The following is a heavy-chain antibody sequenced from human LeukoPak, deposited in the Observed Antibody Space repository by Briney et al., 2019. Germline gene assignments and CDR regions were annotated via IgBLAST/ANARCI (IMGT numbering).Heavy chain of an antibody. CDR1: GYSFTNYW. J-gene: IGHJ4*02. V-gene: IGHV5-51*01. D-gene: IGHD6-19*01. Sequence: GESLKISCKGSGYSFTNYWIAWVRQMPGKGLEWMGIIHPGDSDTRYSPSFQGQVTISADKSITTAYLQWSSLKASDTAIYYCARTIGSYTTGWYNIDYWGQGTLVTVSS. CDR3: ARTIGSYTTGWYNIDY. CDR2: IHPGDSDT.